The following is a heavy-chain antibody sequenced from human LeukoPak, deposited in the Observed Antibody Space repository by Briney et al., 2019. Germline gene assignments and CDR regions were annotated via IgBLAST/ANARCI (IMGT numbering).Heavy chain of an antibody. CDR3: ARLSSSFGSDFDY. D-gene: IGHD6-6*01. CDR1: GGSISSYY. V-gene: IGHV4-59*01. J-gene: IGHJ4*02. CDR2: IYYSGST. Sequence: SETLSLTCTVSGGSISSYYWSWIRQPPGKGVEWIGYIYYSGSTNYNPSLKSRVTISVDTSKNQFSLKLSSVTAADTAVYYCARLSSSFGSDFDYWGQGTLVTVSS.